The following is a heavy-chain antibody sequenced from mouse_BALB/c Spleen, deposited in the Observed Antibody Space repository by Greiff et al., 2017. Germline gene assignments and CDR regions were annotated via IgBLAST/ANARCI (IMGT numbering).Heavy chain of an antibody. V-gene: IGHV5-17*02. D-gene: IGHD2-14*01. J-gene: IGHJ3*01. CDR1: GFTFSSFG. CDR3: AREGRDYRCDVALDY. CDR2: ISSGSSTI. Sequence: EVMLVESGGGLVQPGGSRKLSCAASGFTFSSFGMHWVRQAPEKGLEWVAYISSGSSTIYYADTVKGRFTISRDNPKNTLFLQMSSLRSEDTAMYYCAREGRDYRCDVALDYWGQGTLVTVSA.